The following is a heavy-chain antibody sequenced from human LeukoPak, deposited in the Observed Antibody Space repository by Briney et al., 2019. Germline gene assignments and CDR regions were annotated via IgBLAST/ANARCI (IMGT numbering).Heavy chain of an antibody. D-gene: IGHD2-15*01. Sequence: GASVKVSCKASGYIFTDYYIYWVRQAPGQGLEWMGWINSNSGDTNYAQKFQGRVTMTRDTSISTAYMELSWLKTDDTAVYYCARVRERACSGGSCYFNWFDPWGQGTLVTVSS. CDR2: INSNSGDT. CDR1: GYIFTDYY. V-gene: IGHV1-2*02. CDR3: ARVRERACSGGSCYFNWFDP. J-gene: IGHJ5*02.